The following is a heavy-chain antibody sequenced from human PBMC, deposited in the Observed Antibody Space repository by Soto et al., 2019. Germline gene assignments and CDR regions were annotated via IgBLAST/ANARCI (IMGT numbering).Heavy chain of an antibody. CDR2: IYWDDDK. D-gene: IGHD3-3*01. V-gene: IGHV2-5*02. Sequence: QITLNESGPTVVRPTETLTLTCRFSGFSLTTSGVGVGWIRQSPGKAPEWLALIYWDDDKRYSACLKSRLTITKDTSKNQVVLTVSDLDPTDTATYYCAHRVRRTVFGLVTTTAIYFDVWGQGTPVAVSS. CDR1: GFSLTTSGVG. CDR3: AHRVRRTVFGLVTTTAIYFDV. J-gene: IGHJ4*02.